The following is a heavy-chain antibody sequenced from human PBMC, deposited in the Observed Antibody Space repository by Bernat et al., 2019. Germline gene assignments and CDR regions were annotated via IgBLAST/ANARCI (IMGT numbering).Heavy chain of an antibody. J-gene: IGHJ4*02. D-gene: IGHD4-17*01. CDR2: ISASGGST. CDR3: AKDRSSDYVQNFDY. Sequence: EVQLLESGGGLVQPGGSLRLSYAASGFTFSSYAMSCVRQAPGKGLEWVSSISASGGSTWYADSVKGRFTISRDNSKNTLYLQMNSLRAEDTAVYYCAKDRSSDYVQNFDYWGQGTLVTVSS. CDR1: GFTFSSYA. V-gene: IGHV3-23*01.